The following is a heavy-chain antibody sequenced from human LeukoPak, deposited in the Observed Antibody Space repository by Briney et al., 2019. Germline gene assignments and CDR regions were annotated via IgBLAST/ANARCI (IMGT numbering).Heavy chain of an antibody. J-gene: IGHJ4*02. D-gene: IGHD3-22*01. V-gene: IGHV1-69*04. CDR2: IIPIFGIA. CDR1: GGTFCSYA. CDR3: AREGGYYYDSSGYYDY. Sequence: AASVKVSCKASGGTFCSYAISWVRQAPGQGLEWMGRIIPIFGIANYAQKFQGRVTITADKSTSTAYMELSSLRSEDTAVYYCAREGGYYYDSSGYYDYWGQGTLVTVSS.